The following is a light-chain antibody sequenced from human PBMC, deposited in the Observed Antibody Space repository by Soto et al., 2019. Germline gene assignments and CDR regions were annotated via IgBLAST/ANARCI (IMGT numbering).Light chain of an antibody. V-gene: IGKV3-11*01. Sequence: EVVLTQSPDTLSLSPGERATLSCRASQDVGKFLVWYQQKPGLSPSLVIYETSKRATDITDRFSGSGSGTDFTLTINHLEPEDVGVYYCQQRNNWPLTFGGGTKVELK. CDR1: QDVGKF. J-gene: IGKJ4*01. CDR2: ETS. CDR3: QQRNNWPLT.